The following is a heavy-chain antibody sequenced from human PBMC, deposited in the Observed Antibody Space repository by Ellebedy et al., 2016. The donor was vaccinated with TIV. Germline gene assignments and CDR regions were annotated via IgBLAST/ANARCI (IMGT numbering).Heavy chain of an antibody. J-gene: IGHJ4*02. D-gene: IGHD3-22*01. Sequence: GESLKISCKASGYSFSIYWIAWVRQMPGKGLEWMGIIYPGDSDIRYSPSFQGQVTFSADKSIGTAYLQWTGLKASGSAMYYCARLDRSGSYSDYWGQGTLVTVSS. CDR3: ARLDRSGSYSDY. CDR2: IYPGDSDI. CDR1: GYSFSIYW. V-gene: IGHV5-51*01.